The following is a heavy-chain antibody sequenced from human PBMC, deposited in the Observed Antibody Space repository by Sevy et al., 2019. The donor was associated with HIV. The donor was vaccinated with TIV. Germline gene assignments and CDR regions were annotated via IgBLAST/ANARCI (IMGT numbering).Heavy chain of an antibody. CDR1: GYTFTRYG. D-gene: IGHD3-22*01. V-gene: IGHV1-18*01. CDR3: AGDRNNYDSSGYPKGIDV. Sequence: ASVKVSCKASGYTFTRYGISWVRQAPGQGLEWMGWSSAYNGTTNKAQKLQGRVTMTTDTSTSTAYSELRRLRSNETAVYYCAGDRNNYDSSGYPKGIDVWGHGTTVTVSS. CDR2: SSAYNGTT. J-gene: IGHJ6*02.